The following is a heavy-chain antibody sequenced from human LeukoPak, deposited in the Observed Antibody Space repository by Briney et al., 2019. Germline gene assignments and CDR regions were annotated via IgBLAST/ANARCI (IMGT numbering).Heavy chain of an antibody. CDR1: GFTFSSYS. CDR2: ISSSSSYI. D-gene: IGHD3-9*01. Sequence: PGGSLRLSCAASGFTFSSYSMNWVRQAPGKGLEWVSSISSSSSYIYYADSVKGRFTISRDNAKNSLYLQMNSLRAEDTAVYYCARATPSLRYFDWLSSPFDYWGQGTLVTVSS. CDR3: ARATPSLRYFDWLSSPFDY. V-gene: IGHV3-21*01. J-gene: IGHJ4*02.